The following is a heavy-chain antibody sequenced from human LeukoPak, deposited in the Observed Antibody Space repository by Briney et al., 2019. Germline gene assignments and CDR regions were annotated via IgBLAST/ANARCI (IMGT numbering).Heavy chain of an antibody. V-gene: IGHV3-53*01. CDR2: IYSGGST. D-gene: IGHD1-1*01. Sequence: PGGSLRLSCAASGFTVSSNHMSWVRQAPGKGLEWGSVIYSGGSTDYADSVKGRFTIFRDNSKNTLYLQMNSLRAEDTAVYHCARGPAGYNWGQGTLVTVSS. CDR3: ARGPAGYN. CDR1: GFTVSSNH. J-gene: IGHJ4*02.